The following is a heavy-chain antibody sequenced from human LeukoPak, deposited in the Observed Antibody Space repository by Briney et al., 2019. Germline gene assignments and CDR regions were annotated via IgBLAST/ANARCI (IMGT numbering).Heavy chain of an antibody. Sequence: ASVKVSCKASGGTFTNYVITWVRQAPGHGLEWMGGIIPIFGTAKYAQKFQGKVTITADESTSTAYMELSSLRSEDTAVYYCARNERYGDTRLYHFDYWGQGTLVTVSS. D-gene: IGHD4-17*01. J-gene: IGHJ4*02. CDR1: GGTFTNYV. V-gene: IGHV1-69*01. CDR2: IIPIFGTA. CDR3: ARNERYGDTRLYHFDY.